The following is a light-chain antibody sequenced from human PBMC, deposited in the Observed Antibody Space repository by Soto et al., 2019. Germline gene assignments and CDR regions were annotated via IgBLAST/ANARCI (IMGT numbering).Light chain of an antibody. CDR2: AAS. CDR3: QQSYSTPYT. Sequence: EIQMTQSPSSLSASVGDRVTITCRASQSISSYLNWYQQKPEKAPKLLIYAASSLQSGVPSRFSGSGSGTDFTLTISSLQPEDFATYYCQQSYSTPYTFGQGNKLEIK. J-gene: IGKJ2*01. CDR1: QSISSY. V-gene: IGKV1-39*01.